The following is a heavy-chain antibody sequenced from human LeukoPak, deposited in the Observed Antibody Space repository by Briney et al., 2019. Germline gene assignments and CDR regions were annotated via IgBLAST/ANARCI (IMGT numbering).Heavy chain of an antibody. Sequence: PGKSLRLSCTASGFTFSDYGMHWVRQPPGKGLEWVAIIWYDGSNKKYEDSVKGRFTISRDNSKNTLYLQMNSLRAEDTAVYYCAKDVSYYYDSSGYFRWGQGTMVTVSS. D-gene: IGHD3-22*01. CDR3: AKDVSYYYDSSGYFR. J-gene: IGHJ3*01. V-gene: IGHV3-33*06. CDR1: GFTFSDYG. CDR2: IWYDGSNK.